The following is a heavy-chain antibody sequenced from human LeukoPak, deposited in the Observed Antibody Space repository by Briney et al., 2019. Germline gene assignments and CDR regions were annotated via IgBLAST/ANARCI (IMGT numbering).Heavy chain of an antibody. V-gene: IGHV3-30*18. J-gene: IGHJ4*02. Sequence: PGGSLRLSCAASGFSFSSYGMHWVRQAPGKGLEWVAIISYDGSKNSYADSVKGRFTISRDNSKNTLSLQMNSLRTEDTALYYCAKDRSIAANNFDYWGQGTLVTVSS. CDR2: ISYDGSKN. CDR1: GFSFSSYG. D-gene: IGHD6-6*01. CDR3: AKDRSIAANNFDY.